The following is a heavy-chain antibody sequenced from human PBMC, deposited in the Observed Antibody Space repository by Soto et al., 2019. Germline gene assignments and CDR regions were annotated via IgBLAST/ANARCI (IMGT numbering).Heavy chain of an antibody. J-gene: IGHJ6*02. CDR2: ISAYNGNT. Sequence: QVQLVQSGAEVKKPGASVKVSCKASGYTFTSYGISWVRQAPGQGLEWMGWISAYNGNTNYAQKLQGRVTMTTDTATSTAYMELRSLRSDDTAVYYCARDQVDTAMVTQDGMDVWGQGTTVTVSS. D-gene: IGHD5-18*01. CDR1: GYTFTSYG. CDR3: ARDQVDTAMVTQDGMDV. V-gene: IGHV1-18*01.